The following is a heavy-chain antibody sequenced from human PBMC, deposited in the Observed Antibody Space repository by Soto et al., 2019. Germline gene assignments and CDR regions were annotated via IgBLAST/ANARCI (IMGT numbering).Heavy chain of an antibody. D-gene: IGHD4-17*01. CDR2: IYSGGNT. V-gene: IGHV3-66*01. J-gene: IGHJ4*02. CDR3: ARNMPVTTLGY. CDR1: GVTVSNNY. Sequence: EVQLVESGGGLVQPGGSLRLSCAASGVTVSNNYMSWVRQAPGKGLEWVSVIYSGGNTKYADSVKGRFSTSRDSSQNTPYLHMNSLRAEDTAVYYCARNMPVTTLGYWGQGTLVTVSS.